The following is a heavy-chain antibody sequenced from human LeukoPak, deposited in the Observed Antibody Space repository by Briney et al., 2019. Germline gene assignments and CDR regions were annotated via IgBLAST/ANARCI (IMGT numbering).Heavy chain of an antibody. CDR2: INAYNGVT. V-gene: IGHV1-18*01. Sequence: ASVKVSCKASGYTFSSHGISWVRQAPGQGPEWMGWINAYNGVTNYAQKVQGRVTMTTDTFTSTAYMEVRRLRPDDTAVYYCARGESTTTFDYWGQGTLVTVSS. CDR1: GYTFSSHG. J-gene: IGHJ4*02. D-gene: IGHD2-2*01. CDR3: ARGESTTTFDY.